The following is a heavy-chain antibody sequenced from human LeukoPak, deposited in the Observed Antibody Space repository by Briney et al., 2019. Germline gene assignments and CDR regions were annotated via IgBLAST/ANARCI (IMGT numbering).Heavy chain of an antibody. CDR1: RFTFSSYG. V-gene: IGHV3-30*18. J-gene: IGHJ4*02. Sequence: GGSLRLSCAASRFTFSSYGMHWVRQAPGKGLEWVAVTSYDGSNKYYADSVKGRFTISRDNSKNTLYLQMNSLRAEDTAVYYCAKAGGQQRPYSYFDYWGQGTLVTVSS. D-gene: IGHD6-13*01. CDR2: TSYDGSNK. CDR3: AKAGGQQRPYSYFDY.